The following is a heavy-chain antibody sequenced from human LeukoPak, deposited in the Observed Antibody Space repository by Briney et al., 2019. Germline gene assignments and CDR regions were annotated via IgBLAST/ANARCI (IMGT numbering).Heavy chain of an antibody. J-gene: IGHJ4*02. V-gene: IGHV3-43*01. D-gene: IGHD3-10*02. CDR3: AKELDTMFFDY. CDR1: GFTFDSYT. Sequence: GGSLRLSCATSGFTFDSYTIHWVRQAPGKDLEWVSLASWAGGTTFYSDSVRGRFTISRDSGRKSVYLQINSLTTDDTAFYFCAKELDTMFFDYWGQGALVTVSS. CDR2: ASWAGGTT.